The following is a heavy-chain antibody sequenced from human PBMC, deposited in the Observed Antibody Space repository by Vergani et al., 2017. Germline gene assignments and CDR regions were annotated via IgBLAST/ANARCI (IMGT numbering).Heavy chain of an antibody. V-gene: IGHV4-34*01. Sequence: QVQLQQWGAGLLKPSETLSLTCAVYGGSFSGYYWSWIRQPPGKGLEWIGEINHSGSTNYNPSLKSRVTISVDTSKNQFSLKLSSVTAADTAVYYCARGLGLSDAFDLWGQGTMVTVSS. J-gene: IGHJ3*01. CDR3: ARGLGLSDAFDL. CDR1: GGSFSGYY. CDR2: INHSGST.